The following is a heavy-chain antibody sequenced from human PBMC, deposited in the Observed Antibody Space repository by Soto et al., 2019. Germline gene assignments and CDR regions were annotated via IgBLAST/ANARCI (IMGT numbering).Heavy chain of an antibody. V-gene: IGHV5-10-1*01. D-gene: IGHD6-6*01. J-gene: IGHJ4*02. Sequence: GESLKISCKGSGYSFTSYWISWVRQMPGKGLEWMGRIDPSDSYTNYSPSFQGHVTISADKSISTAYLQWSSLKASDTAMYYCASTLDSSSSEYYFDYWGQGTLVTVSS. CDR3: ASTLDSSSSEYYFDY. CDR1: GYSFTSYW. CDR2: IDPSDSYT.